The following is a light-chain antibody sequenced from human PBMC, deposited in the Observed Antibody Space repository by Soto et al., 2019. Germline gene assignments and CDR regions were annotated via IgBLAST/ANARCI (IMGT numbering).Light chain of an antibody. J-gene: IGKJ1*01. CDR1: QSISSW. CDR3: QQYNDNWT. V-gene: IGKV1-5*03. CDR2: KAS. Sequence: DIQMTQSPSTLSASVGDRATITCRASQSISSWLAWHQQKPGKAPRLLIYKASNLESGVASRFSGSGSGTEFTLTITSLQPDDSAIYYCQQYNDNWTFGQGTKVEIK.